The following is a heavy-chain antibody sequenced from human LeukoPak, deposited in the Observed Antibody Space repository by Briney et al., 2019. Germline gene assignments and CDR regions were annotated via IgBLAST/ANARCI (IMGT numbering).Heavy chain of an antibody. D-gene: IGHD3-3*01. Sequence: PSETLSLTCTVSGGSISYYYWSWIRQPPGKGLEWIGYIYYSGSTNYNPSLKSQVTISVDTSKNKFSLKLSSVTAADTAVYYCARDLVPDQIGAFDIWGQGTMVTVSS. J-gene: IGHJ3*02. CDR2: IYYSGST. V-gene: IGHV4-59*01. CDR1: GGSISYYY. CDR3: ARDLVPDQIGAFDI.